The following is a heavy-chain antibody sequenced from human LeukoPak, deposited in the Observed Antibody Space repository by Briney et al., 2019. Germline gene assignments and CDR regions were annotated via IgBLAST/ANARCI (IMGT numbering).Heavy chain of an antibody. CDR2: ISGSGGST. V-gene: IGHV3-23*01. D-gene: IGHD3-3*01. Sequence: GGSLRLSCAASGFTFSSYAMSWVRQAPGKGLEWVSAISGSGGSTYYADSVKGRFTISRDNSKNTLYLQMNSLRAEDTAVYYCAAKGSITIFGVANSNWFDPWAREPWSPSPQ. CDR1: GFTFSSYA. J-gene: IGHJ5*02. CDR3: AAKGSITIFGVANSNWFDP.